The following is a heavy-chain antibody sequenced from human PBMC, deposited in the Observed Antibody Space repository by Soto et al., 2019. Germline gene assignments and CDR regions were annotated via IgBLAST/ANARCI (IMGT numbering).Heavy chain of an antibody. CDR1: GGSISSYY. CDR2: VYFSGST. CDR3: MKAHESGDFLGMSV. V-gene: IGHV4-59*01. Sequence: SETLSLTCTISGGSISSYYWSWIRQTPGKGLEWIGYVYFSGSTNYNPSLKSRVLISIDTSRNQFSLKLNSVTAADTAVYFCMKAHESGDFLGMSVWGPGTTVTVSS. D-gene: IGHD3-10*01. J-gene: IGHJ6*02.